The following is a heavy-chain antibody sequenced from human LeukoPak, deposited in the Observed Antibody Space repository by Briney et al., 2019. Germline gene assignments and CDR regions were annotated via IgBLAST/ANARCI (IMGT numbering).Heavy chain of an antibody. V-gene: IGHV3-23*01. J-gene: IGHJ4*02. Sequence: GGSLRLSCAASGVTLSTYAMSWVRQAPGKGLGWVSGISGAGGSTYYADSVKGRFTISRDNSKDTLYLQMNSLRAEDTAIYYCVKLRTGTATNFDYWGQGTLVTVSS. CDR2: ISGAGGST. D-gene: IGHD1-1*01. CDR1: GVTLSTYA. CDR3: VKLRTGTATNFDY.